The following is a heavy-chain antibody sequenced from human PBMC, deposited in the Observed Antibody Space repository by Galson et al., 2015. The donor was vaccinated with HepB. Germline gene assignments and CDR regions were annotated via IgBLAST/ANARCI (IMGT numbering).Heavy chain of an antibody. D-gene: IGHD6-19*01. CDR1: GFTFSSYA. CDR3: AKDSGWSRVYFDY. Sequence: SLRLSCAASGFTFSSYAMSWVRQAPGKGLEWVSAISGSGGSTYYADSVKGRFTISRDNSKNTPYLQMNSLRAEDTAVYYCAKDSGWSRVYFDYWGQGTLVTVSS. V-gene: IGHV3-23*01. J-gene: IGHJ4*02. CDR2: ISGSGGST.